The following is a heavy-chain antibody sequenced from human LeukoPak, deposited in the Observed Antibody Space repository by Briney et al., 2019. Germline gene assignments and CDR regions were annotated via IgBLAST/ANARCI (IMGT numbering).Heavy chain of an antibody. J-gene: IGHJ3*02. D-gene: IGHD2-15*01. CDR3: ARGDCSGGSCYPRGCAFDI. CDR2: IYSCGST. Sequence: GGSLRLSCAASGFTVSSNYMSWVRQAPGKGLEWVSVIYSCGSTYYADSVKGRFTISRDNSKNTLYLQMNSLRAEDTAVCYCARGDCSGGSCYPRGCAFDIWGQGTMVTVSS. CDR1: GFTVSSNY. V-gene: IGHV3-66*03.